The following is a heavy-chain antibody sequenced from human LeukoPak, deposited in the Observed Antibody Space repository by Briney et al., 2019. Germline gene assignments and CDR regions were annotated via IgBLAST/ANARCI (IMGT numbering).Heavy chain of an antibody. D-gene: IGHD2-15*01. Sequence: SETLSLTCAVYGGSFSGYYWSWIRQPPGKGLEWIGEINHSGSTNYNPSLKSRVTISVDTPKNQFSLKLSSVTAADTAVYYCARGPRGRYCSGGSCSGWFDPWGQGTLVTVSS. CDR1: GGSFSGYY. CDR3: ARGPRGRYCSGGSCSGWFDP. J-gene: IGHJ5*02. V-gene: IGHV4-34*01. CDR2: INHSGST.